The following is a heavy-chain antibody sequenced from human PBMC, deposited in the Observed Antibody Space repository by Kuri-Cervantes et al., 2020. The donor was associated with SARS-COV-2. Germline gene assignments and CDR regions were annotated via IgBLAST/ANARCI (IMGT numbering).Heavy chain of an antibody. Sequence: GESLKISCAASGFTFSTYAMSWVRQTPGKGLEWVSIIYSDDSTYYADSVKGRFTISRDNSKNTLHLQMNSLRVEDTAVYYCAKVALLWFGEFFNYFDYWGQGTLVTVSS. D-gene: IGHD3-10*01. V-gene: IGHV3-23*03. CDR2: IIYSDDST. CDR3: AKVALLWFGEFFNYFDY. CDR1: GFTFSTYA. J-gene: IGHJ4*02.